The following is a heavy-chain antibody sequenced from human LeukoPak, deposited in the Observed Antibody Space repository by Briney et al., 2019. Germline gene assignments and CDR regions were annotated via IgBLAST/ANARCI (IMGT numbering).Heavy chain of an antibody. D-gene: IGHD2-8*01. V-gene: IGHV3-21*01. CDR2: ISSSSSYI. CDR3: AREGGYCTNGVCSPGGGYNWFDP. Sequence: GGSLRLSCAASGFTFSSYSMNWVRQAPGKGLEWVSSISSSSSYIYYADSVKGRSTISRDNAKNSLYLQMNSLRAEDTAVYYCAREGGYCTNGVCSPGGGYNWFDPWGQGTLVTVSS. J-gene: IGHJ5*02. CDR1: GFTFSSYS.